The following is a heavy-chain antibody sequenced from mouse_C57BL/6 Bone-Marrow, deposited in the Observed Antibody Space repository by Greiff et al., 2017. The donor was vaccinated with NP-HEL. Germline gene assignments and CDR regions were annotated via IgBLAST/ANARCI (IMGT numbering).Heavy chain of an antibody. D-gene: IGHD2-3*01. J-gene: IGHJ4*01. CDR1: GYTFTSYT. Sequence: VQLVESGAELARPGASVKMSCKASGYTFTSYTMHWVKQRPGQGLEWIGYINPSSGYTKYNQKFKDKATLTADKSSSTAYMQLSSLTSEDSAVYYCARRDGYYVGAMDYWGQGTSVTVSS. CDR2: INPSSGYT. V-gene: IGHV1-4*01. CDR3: ARRDGYYVGAMDY.